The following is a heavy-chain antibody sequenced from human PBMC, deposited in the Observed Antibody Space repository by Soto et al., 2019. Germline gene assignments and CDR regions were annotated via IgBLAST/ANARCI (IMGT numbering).Heavy chain of an antibody. CDR3: ATRVHSSGYYRDPPANRKDDAFDI. Sequence: GASVKVSCKVSGYTLTELSMHWVRQAPGKGLEWMGGFDPEDGETICAQKFQGRVTMTEDTSTDTAYMELSSLRSEDTAVYYCATRVHSSGYYRDPPANRKDDAFDIWGQGTMVTVSS. CDR1: GYTLTELS. V-gene: IGHV1-24*01. J-gene: IGHJ3*02. CDR2: FDPEDGET. D-gene: IGHD3-22*01.